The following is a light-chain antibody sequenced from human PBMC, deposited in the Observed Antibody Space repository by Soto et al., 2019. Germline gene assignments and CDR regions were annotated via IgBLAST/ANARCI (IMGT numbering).Light chain of an antibody. Sequence: DIQMTQSPPSLSASVGDRVTITCRASQGISNYLAWYQQKPGKVPKLLIYAASTLQSGVPCRFSGRGSGTDCTLAISCLLPEGVAVYYFLEYNSTPLTFGPGTKVDIK. J-gene: IGKJ3*01. CDR1: QGISNY. CDR3: LEYNSTPLT. V-gene: IGKV1-27*01. CDR2: AAS.